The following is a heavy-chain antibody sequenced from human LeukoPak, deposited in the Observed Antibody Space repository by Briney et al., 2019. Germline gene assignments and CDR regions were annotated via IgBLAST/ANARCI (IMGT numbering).Heavy chain of an antibody. CDR2: IYSGGST. V-gene: IGHV3-66*02. CDR3: AREAWYYYGSGSYSNWFDP. Sequence: GGSLRLSCAASGFTVSSNYMSWVRQAPGKGLEWVSVIYSGGSTYYADSVKGRFTISRDNSKNTLYLQMNSLGAEDTAVYYCAREAWYYYGSGSYSNWFDPWGQGTLVTVSS. D-gene: IGHD3-10*01. CDR1: GFTVSSNY. J-gene: IGHJ5*02.